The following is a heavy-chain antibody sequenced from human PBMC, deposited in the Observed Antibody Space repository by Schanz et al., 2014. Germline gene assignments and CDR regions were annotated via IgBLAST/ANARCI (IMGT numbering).Heavy chain of an antibody. CDR2: VHPGGST. D-gene: IGHD3-10*01. J-gene: IGHJ4*02. V-gene: IGHV3-66*01. CDR3: ARIGGSVFDY. CDR1: GFIVRSNY. Sequence: EVQVVQSGGGLVKPGGSLRLSCAVSGFIVRSNYMTWVRQAPGKGLEWVSFVHPGGSTYYPDSVKGRFTISRDNSKSTLYVEMNSLRVEDTAVYYCARIGGSVFDYWAQGTLVTVSS.